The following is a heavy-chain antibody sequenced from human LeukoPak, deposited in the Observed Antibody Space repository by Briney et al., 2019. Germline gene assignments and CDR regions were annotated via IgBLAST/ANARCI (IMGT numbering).Heavy chain of an antibody. CDR3: ASAVLRYFDWSSPGYMDV. V-gene: IGHV3-11*01. CDR1: GFTFSDYY. J-gene: IGHJ6*03. Sequence: GGSLRLSCAASGFTFSDYYMSWIRQAPGKGLEWVSYISSSGSTIYYADSVKGRFTISRDNAKNSLYLQMNSLRAEDTAVYYCASAVLRYFDWSSPGYMDVWGKGTTVTISS. D-gene: IGHD3-9*01. CDR2: ISSSGSTI.